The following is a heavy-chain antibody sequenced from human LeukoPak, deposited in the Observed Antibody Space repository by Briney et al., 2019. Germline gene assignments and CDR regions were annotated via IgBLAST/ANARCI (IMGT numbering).Heavy chain of an antibody. Sequence: GASVKVPCKASGYSFTKYGISWVRQAPGQGLEWMGWISAYTRNTDHAQKFQGRVTMTTDTSATTAYMELRSLRSDDTAVYYCARDSGYQSDAFDFWGQGTMVIVSS. CDR2: ISAYTRNT. V-gene: IGHV1-18*01. CDR1: GYSFTKYG. J-gene: IGHJ3*01. CDR3: ARDSGYQSDAFDF. D-gene: IGHD2-2*01.